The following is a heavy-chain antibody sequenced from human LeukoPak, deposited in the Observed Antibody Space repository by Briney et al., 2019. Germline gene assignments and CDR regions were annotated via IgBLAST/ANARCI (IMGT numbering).Heavy chain of an antibody. V-gene: IGHV4-39*01. D-gene: IGHD2-15*01. J-gene: IGHJ4*02. CDR1: GGSISSSSYY. CDR2: IYYSGST. CDR3: ARHMYSVGSCYYFDY. Sequence: TSETLSLTCTVSGGSISSSSYYWGWIRQPPGKGLEWIASIYYSGSTYYNPSLKSRVTISVDTSKNQFSLKLSSVTAADTAVYYCARHMYSVGSCYYFDYWGQGTLVIVSS.